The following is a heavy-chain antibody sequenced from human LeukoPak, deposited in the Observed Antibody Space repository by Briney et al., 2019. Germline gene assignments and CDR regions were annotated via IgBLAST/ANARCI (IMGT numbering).Heavy chain of an antibody. Sequence: GRSLRLSCAASGFSFDDYAMHWVRQAPGKGLEWVSGISWDSGSIVYAGSVKGRFTISRDNAKNSLYLQMNSLRAEDMALYYCAKEGGSGWPLEAFDIWGQGTMVTVSS. J-gene: IGHJ3*02. CDR1: GFSFDDYA. D-gene: IGHD6-19*01. V-gene: IGHV3-9*03. CDR3: AKEGGSGWPLEAFDI. CDR2: ISWDSGSI.